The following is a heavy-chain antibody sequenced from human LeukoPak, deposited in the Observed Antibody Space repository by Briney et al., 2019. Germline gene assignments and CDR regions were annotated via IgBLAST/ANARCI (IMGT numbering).Heavy chain of an antibody. CDR1: GFTFDDYG. CDR3: AKVTQTDYYDSSGPDY. Sequence: GGSLRLSCAASGFTFDDYGMSWVRQAPGKGLEWVSGINWNGGSTGYADSVKGRFTISRDNAKNSLYLQMNSLRAEDTAVYYCAKVTQTDYYDSSGPDYWGQGTLVTVSS. J-gene: IGHJ4*02. V-gene: IGHV3-20*04. CDR2: INWNGGST. D-gene: IGHD3-22*01.